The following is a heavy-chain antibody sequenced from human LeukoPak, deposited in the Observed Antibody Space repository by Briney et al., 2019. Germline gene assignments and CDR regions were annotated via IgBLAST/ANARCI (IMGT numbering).Heavy chain of an antibody. CDR2: IYWNDDK. Sequence: SGPTLVKPTQTLTLTCTFSGFSLSTSGVGVGWIRRPPGKALEWLSLIYWNDDKRYSPSLKSRLTITKDTSKNPVVLTMTNMDPVDTATCYCAPRLKYCSGTSCRNWFDPWGQGTLVTVSS. V-gene: IGHV2-5*01. D-gene: IGHD2-2*01. CDR3: APRLKYCSGTSCRNWFDP. CDR1: GFSLSTSGVG. J-gene: IGHJ5*02.